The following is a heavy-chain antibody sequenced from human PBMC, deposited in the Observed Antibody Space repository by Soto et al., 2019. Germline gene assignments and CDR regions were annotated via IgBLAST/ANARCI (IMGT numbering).Heavy chain of an antibody. CDR2: ISSSSSYT. Sequence: QVQLEESGGGLVKPGGSLRLSCAASGFTFSDYYMSWIRQAPGKGLEWVSYISSSSSYTNYADSVKGRFTISRDNAKNSLYLQMNSLRAEDTAVYYCARTRWLQPIDYWGQGTLVTVS. J-gene: IGHJ4*02. D-gene: IGHD5-12*01. CDR1: GFTFSDYY. V-gene: IGHV3-11*05. CDR3: ARTRWLQPIDY.